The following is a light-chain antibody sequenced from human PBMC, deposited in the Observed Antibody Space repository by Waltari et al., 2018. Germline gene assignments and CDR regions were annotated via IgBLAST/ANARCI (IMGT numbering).Light chain of an antibody. Sequence: DIQMTQSPSSLPASVGARVTITCRGRQGISQFLAWFRQNQGKAPESLSYGASSLQSGVPSRFSGSGSGTDFTLTISSLQPEDFASYYCQQYKTFPLTFGGGTKVEIK. CDR3: QQYKTFPLT. J-gene: IGKJ4*01. V-gene: IGKV1-16*01. CDR2: GAS. CDR1: QGISQF.